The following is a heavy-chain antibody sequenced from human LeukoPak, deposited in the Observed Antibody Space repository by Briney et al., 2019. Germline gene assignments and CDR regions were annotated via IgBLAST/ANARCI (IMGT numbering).Heavy chain of an antibody. Sequence: TGGSLRLSCIASGFTFSSYWMSWVRQAPGGGLEWVANIKEDGSEKYYVDSVKGRFTISRDNAKISLYLQMNSLRAEDTAVYYCASQFWWAAVAGTTLDYWGQGTLVTVTS. CDR1: GFTFSSYW. V-gene: IGHV3-7*05. CDR3: ASQFWWAAVAGTTLDY. J-gene: IGHJ4*02. D-gene: IGHD6-19*01. CDR2: IKEDGSEK.